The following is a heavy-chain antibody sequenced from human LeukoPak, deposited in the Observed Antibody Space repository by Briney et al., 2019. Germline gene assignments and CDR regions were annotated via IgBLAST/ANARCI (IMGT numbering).Heavy chain of an antibody. CDR2: INPSGGST. V-gene: IGHV1-46*01. D-gene: IGHD3-22*01. CDR3: ARDTEYYDSSGYYDY. Sequence: ASVKVSCKASGYTFTSYYMHWVRQAPRHGLEWMGIINPSGGSTSYAQKFQGRVTMTRDMSTSTVYMELSSLRSEDTAVYYCARDTEYYDSSGYYDYWGQGTLVTVSS. CDR1: GYTFTSYY. J-gene: IGHJ4*02.